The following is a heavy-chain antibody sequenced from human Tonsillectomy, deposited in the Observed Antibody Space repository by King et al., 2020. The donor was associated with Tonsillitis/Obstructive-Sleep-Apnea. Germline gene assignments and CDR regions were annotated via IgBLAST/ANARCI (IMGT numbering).Heavy chain of an antibody. CDR3: ARLTGEDAFDI. Sequence: LQLQKSGPGLVKPSETLSLTCTVSGGSISSSSYYWGWIRQPPGKGLEWIGNIYYSGSTYYNPSLKSRVTISVDTSKNQFSLKLSSVTAADTAVYYCARLTGEDAFDIWGQGTMVTVSS. CDR1: GGSISSSSYY. V-gene: IGHV4-39*01. J-gene: IGHJ3*02. CDR2: IYYSGST. D-gene: IGHD7-27*01.